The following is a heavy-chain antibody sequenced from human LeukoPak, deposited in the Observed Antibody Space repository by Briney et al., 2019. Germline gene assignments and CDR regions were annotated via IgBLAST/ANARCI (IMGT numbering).Heavy chain of an antibody. CDR3: AKCGDFIAASYNWFDP. J-gene: IGHJ5*02. V-gene: IGHV1-2*02. CDR1: GYTFTDYY. CDR2: INPNNGGT. D-gene: IGHD6-13*01. Sequence: ASVKVSCKASGYTFTDYYMHWVRQAPGQGLEWMGWINPNNGGTNYAQKFQGRVTMTRATSISTAYMEVSRLTSDDTAVYYCAKCGDFIAASYNWFDPWGPGTLVTVSS.